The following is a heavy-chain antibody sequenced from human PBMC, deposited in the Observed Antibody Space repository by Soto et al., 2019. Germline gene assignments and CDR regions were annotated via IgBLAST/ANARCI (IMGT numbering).Heavy chain of an antibody. CDR2: ISYDGSNK. Sequence: GGSLRLSCAASGFTFSSYAMHWVRQAPGKGLEWVAVISYDGSNKYYADSVKGRFTISRDNSKNTLYLQMNSLRAEDTAVYYCASSGDRAHWGQGTLVTVSS. CDR3: ASSGDRAH. CDR1: GFTFSSYA. D-gene: IGHD7-27*01. V-gene: IGHV3-30-3*01. J-gene: IGHJ4*02.